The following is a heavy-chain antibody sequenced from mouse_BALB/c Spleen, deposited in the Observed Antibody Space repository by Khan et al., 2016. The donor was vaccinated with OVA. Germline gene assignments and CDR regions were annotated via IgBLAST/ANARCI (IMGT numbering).Heavy chain of an antibody. CDR2: IWAGGGT. CDR3: ARDRHYYCYLYYAMDY. D-gene: IGHD1-2*01. Sequence: QVQLKESGPGLVAPSQSLSITCSVSGFSLTNYGLNWIRQPPGKGLEWLGVIWAGGGTNYNSALMSRLGIRKDNFKSQVFLKMTSLQTDDTAMYYCARDRHYYCYLYYAMDYWGQGTSVTVSS. J-gene: IGHJ4*01. V-gene: IGHV2-9*02. CDR1: GFSLTNYG.